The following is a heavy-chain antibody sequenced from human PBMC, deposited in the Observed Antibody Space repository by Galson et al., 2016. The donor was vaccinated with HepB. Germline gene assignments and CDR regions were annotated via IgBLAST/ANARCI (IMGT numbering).Heavy chain of an antibody. CDR1: GFTFSSYD. V-gene: IGHV3-13*05. D-gene: IGHD6-19*01. Sequence: SLRLSCAASGFTFSSYDMHWVRQATGKGLEWVSAIGTAGDPYYPGSVKGRFTISRENAKNTLYLQMNSLRAEDTAVYYCARHGYSSGWYGIPGYYYGMDVWGQGTTVTVSS. CDR2: IGTAGDP. CDR3: ARHGYSSGWYGIPGYYYGMDV. J-gene: IGHJ6*02.